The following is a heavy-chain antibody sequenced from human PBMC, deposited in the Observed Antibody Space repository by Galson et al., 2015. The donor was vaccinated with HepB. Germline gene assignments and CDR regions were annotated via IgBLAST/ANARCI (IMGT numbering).Heavy chain of an antibody. V-gene: IGHV1-3*01. CDR1: GYTFTNYA. Sequence: SVKVSCKASGYTFTNYAMHWVRQAPGQRLEWMGWINAGHGYTKYSQKLQGRVTITRDTSASTAYMELSSLRSEDTAVYYCARGFPYGSGSYVVADYYSYYGMDVWGQGSTVTVSS. D-gene: IGHD3-10*01. CDR2: INAGHGYT. CDR3: ARGFPYGSGSYVVADYYSYYGMDV. J-gene: IGHJ6*02.